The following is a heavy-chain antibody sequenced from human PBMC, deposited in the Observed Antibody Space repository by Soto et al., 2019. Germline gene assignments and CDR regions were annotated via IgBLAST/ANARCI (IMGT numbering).Heavy chain of an antibody. Sequence: VQLLESGGGLVQPGGSLRLSCVASGFTFNTYAMRWVRQAPGKGLEWVSGISASGGSTYYTDSVKGRFTISRDNSRNTLYLQVNSLRAEDTAVYYCAKGDCSGGSCYGTDYWGQGTLVTVSS. CDR2: ISASGGST. CDR1: GFTFNTYA. V-gene: IGHV3-23*01. CDR3: AKGDCSGGSCYGTDY. J-gene: IGHJ4*02. D-gene: IGHD2-15*01.